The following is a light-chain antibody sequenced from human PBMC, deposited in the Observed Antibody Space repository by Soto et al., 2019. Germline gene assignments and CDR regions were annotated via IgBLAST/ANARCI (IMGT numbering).Light chain of an antibody. CDR2: GAS. V-gene: IGKV3-20*01. J-gene: IGKJ4*01. CDR3: QLYDVSRLT. CDR1: QSLSSNS. Sequence: EVVLAQSPDTLSLSPGERATLSCRASQSLSSNSLAWYQQKPGQAPRLLVSGASSRDAGIADRFSGSGSGADVTLTISRLEPEDFVVYCCQLYDVSRLTFGGGTTVEI.